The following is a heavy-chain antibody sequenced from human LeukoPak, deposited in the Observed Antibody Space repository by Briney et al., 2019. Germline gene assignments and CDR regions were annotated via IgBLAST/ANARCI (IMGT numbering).Heavy chain of an antibody. CDR1: GFTFSNYA. Sequence: GGSLRLSCAASGFTFSNYAMSWVRQAPGKGLEWVSVISGSGGITYHEDSVKGRFTISRDNSKNTLYLQMNSLRADDTAIYYCAKDAAAAGSAYYFEYWGQGTLVTVSS. J-gene: IGHJ4*02. V-gene: IGHV3-23*01. D-gene: IGHD6-13*01. CDR3: AKDAAAAGSAYYFEY. CDR2: ISGSGGIT.